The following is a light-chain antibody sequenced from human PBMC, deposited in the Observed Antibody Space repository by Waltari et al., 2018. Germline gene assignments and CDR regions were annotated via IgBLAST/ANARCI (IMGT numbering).Light chain of an antibody. J-gene: IGKJ4*01. CDR3: QQYNSYSLLT. V-gene: IGKV1-5*03. Sequence: DIQMTQSPSTLSASVGARVIITCRASQSISNWLAWYQQKPGKAPKLLIYKASTLESEVPSRFSGSGSGTDFTLTISSLQPDDFATYYCQQYNSYSLLTFGGGTKIEIK. CDR1: QSISNW. CDR2: KAS.